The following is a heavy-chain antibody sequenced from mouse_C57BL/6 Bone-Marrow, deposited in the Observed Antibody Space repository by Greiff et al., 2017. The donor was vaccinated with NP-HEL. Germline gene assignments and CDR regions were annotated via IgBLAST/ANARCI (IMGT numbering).Heavy chain of an antibody. V-gene: IGHV5-15*01. D-gene: IGHD2-2*01. CDR2: ISNLAYSI. Sequence: EVQLVESGGGLVQPGGSLKLSCAASGFTFSDYGMAWVRQAPRKGPEWVAFISNLAYSIYYADTVTGRFTISRENAQNTLYLEMSSLRSEDTAMSSCASHPLYYAYDGWYFDVWGTGTTVTVSS. J-gene: IGHJ1*03. CDR1: GFTFSDYG. CDR3: ASHPLYYAYDGWYFDV.